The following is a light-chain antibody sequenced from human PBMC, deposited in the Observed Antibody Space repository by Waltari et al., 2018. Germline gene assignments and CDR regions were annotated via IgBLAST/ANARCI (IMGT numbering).Light chain of an antibody. Sequence: QSALTQPASVSGSPGQSITISCTGTSSAVGGYTYVPWYQQHPGKAPKVMIYDVSKRPSGVSNRFSGSKSGNTASLTISGLQAEDEADYYCSSYTSSSTWVFGGGTKLTVL. CDR1: SSAVGGYTY. CDR2: DVS. CDR3: SSYTSSSTWV. J-gene: IGLJ3*02. V-gene: IGLV2-14*01.